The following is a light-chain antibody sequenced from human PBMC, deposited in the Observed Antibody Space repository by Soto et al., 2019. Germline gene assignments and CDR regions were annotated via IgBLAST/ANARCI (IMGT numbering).Light chain of an antibody. J-gene: IGLJ2*01. CDR3: CSYARTSTLL. CDR1: SSDVGSYNL. Sequence: QSALTQPASLSGSPGQSLTISCTGTSSDVGSYNLVSWFQQHPGKAPKLMIYEGTKRPSGVSNRFSGSKSGNTASLTISGLQAEDDADYYCCSYARTSTLLFGGGTKLTVL. CDR2: EGT. V-gene: IGLV2-23*01.